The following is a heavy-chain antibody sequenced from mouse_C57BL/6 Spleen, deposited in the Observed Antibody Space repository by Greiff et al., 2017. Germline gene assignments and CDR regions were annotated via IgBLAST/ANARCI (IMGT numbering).Heavy chain of an antibody. CDR3: EREEIGGSSTFAY. D-gene: IGHD1-1*01. CDR2: ISDGGSYT. Sequence: EVKLVESGGGLVKPGGSLKLSCAASGFTFSSYAMSWVRQTPEKRLEWVATISDGGSYTYYPDNAKNNLYLQMSHLKSEDTAMYYCEREEIGGSSTFAYWGQGTLVTVSA. J-gene: IGHJ3*01. V-gene: IGHV5-4*01. CDR1: GFTFSSYA.